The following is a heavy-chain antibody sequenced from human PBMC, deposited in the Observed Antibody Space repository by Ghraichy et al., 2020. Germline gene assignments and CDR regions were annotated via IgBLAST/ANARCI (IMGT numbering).Heavy chain of an antibody. CDR3: SYCVRSRKRGPGFDF. CDR2: IGNKVNSYST. V-gene: IGHV3-72*01. CDR1: GFTFSDDY. Sequence: GGSLRLSCAASGFTFSDDYMDWVRQAPGRGLEWVGRIGNKVNSYSTEYAASVKGRFTISRDDSENSLYLQMNRLTTEDTAIYYCSYCVRSRKRGPGFDFWGQGILVTVSS. D-gene: IGHD2-21*01. J-gene: IGHJ4*02.